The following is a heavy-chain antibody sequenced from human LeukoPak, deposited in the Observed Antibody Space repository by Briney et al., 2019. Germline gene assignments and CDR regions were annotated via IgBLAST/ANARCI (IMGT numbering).Heavy chain of an antibody. J-gene: IGHJ4*02. CDR1: GYTFNGYY. Sequence: GASVKVSCKASGYTFNGYYIHWVRQAPGQGLEWMGWINPNSGGTNYAQKFQGRVTMTGDTSISTAYMELSRLRSDDTAVFYCATSSGWKSNIDYWGQGTLVTVSS. CDR3: ATSSGWKSNIDY. CDR2: INPNSGGT. V-gene: IGHV1-2*02. D-gene: IGHD6-19*01.